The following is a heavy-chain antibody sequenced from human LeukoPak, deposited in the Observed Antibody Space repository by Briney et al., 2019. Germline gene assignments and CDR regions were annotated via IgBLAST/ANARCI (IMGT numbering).Heavy chain of an antibody. CDR1: GGSFSGYY. Sequence: SETLSLACAVYGGSFSGYYWSWIRQPPGKGLEWIGEINHSGSTNYNPSLKSRVTISVDTSKNQFSLKLSSVTAADTAVYYCARGQIYCSSTSCCARSFPLNYWGQGTLVTVSS. J-gene: IGHJ4*02. CDR2: INHSGST. V-gene: IGHV4-34*01. CDR3: ARGQIYCSSTSCCARSFPLNY. D-gene: IGHD2-2*01.